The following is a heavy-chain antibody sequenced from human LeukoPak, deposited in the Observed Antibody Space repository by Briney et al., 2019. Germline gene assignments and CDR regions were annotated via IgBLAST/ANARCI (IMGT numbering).Heavy chain of an antibody. Sequence: SETLSLTCTVSGGSISSGGYYWSWIRQHPGKGLEWIGYIYYSGSTYYNPSLKSRVTISVDTSKNQFSLKLSSVTAADTAVYYCARGGREWATVTPPVDYWGQGTLVTVSS. CDR2: IYYSGST. D-gene: IGHD4-11*01. J-gene: IGHJ4*02. V-gene: IGHV4-31*03. CDR3: ARGGREWATVTPPVDY. CDR1: GGSISSGGYY.